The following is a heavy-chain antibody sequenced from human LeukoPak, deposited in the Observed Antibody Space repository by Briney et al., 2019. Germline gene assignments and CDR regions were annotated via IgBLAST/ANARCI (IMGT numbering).Heavy chain of an antibody. CDR3: ARDYWGLEGLEPSFDY. CDR1: GGTFSSYA. V-gene: IGHV1-69*13. J-gene: IGHJ4*02. Sequence: GASVKFSCKASGGTFSSYAISWVRQAPGQGLEWMGGIIPIFGTANYAQKFQGRVTITADESTSTAYMELSSLRSEDTAVYYCARDYWGLEGLEPSFDYWGQGTLVTVSS. CDR2: IIPIFGTA. D-gene: IGHD1-14*01.